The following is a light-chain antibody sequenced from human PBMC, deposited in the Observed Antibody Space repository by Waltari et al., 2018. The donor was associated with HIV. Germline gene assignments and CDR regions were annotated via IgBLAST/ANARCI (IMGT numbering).Light chain of an antibody. J-gene: IGKJ1*01. CDR1: QGIRSD. CDR2: AAS. CDR3: LQDYYYPWT. V-gene: IGKV1-6*01. Sequence: AIHLTQSPSSLSASVGDIATIACRASQGIRSDLGWYQQKPGKAPKLLIYAASTLQSGVPSRVSGSGSGTDFTLTISGLQPEDFATYYCLQDYYYPWTFGQGTRVDLK.